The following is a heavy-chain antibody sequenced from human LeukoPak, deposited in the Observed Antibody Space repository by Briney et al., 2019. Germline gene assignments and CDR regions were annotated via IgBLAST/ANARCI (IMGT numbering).Heavy chain of an antibody. CDR1: GFTFSTHT. CDR3: AKAVAGTSAWFDP. J-gene: IGHJ5*02. CDR2: LWGNNKNI. D-gene: IGHD6-19*01. V-gene: IGHV3-23*01. Sequence: GGSLRLSCAASGFTFSTHTMSWVRQAPGKGLEWVSALWGNNKNIYYADSVKGRFTISRDNSGNMVYLQMNSLRAEDTAVYYCAKAVAGTSAWFDPWGQGTLVTVSS.